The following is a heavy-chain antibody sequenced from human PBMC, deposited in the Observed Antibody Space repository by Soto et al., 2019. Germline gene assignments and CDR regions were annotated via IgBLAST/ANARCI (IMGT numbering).Heavy chain of an antibody. CDR1: GGSIISSMYH. CDR3: ARDTAMVQVDY. V-gene: IGHV4-39*02. Sequence: SVMQSHTCRVAGGSIISSMYHLSRIRQPPGKGLEWIGSIYYTGSTYYNPSLNSRVTISADTSKNQFSLKLRSVTAADTAVYYCARDTAMVQVDYWGQGTLVNVS. D-gene: IGHD5-18*01. J-gene: IGHJ4*02. CDR2: IYYTGST.